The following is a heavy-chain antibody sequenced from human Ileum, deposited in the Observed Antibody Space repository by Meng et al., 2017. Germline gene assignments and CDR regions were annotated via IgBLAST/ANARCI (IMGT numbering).Heavy chain of an antibody. D-gene: IGHD3-10*01. V-gene: IGHV3-23*01. J-gene: IGHJ4*02. Sequence: EVQLLESGGGLGQPGGSLRLSCAASGFTFINYAMSWVRQAPGKGLQWVSSISGNGYTTFYADSVRGRFSISRDNSNNKLFLQMNSLRADDTAVYYCAKYYASGSFYSFDSWGQGTLVTVSS. CDR2: ISGNGYTT. CDR1: GFTFINYA. CDR3: AKYYASGSFYSFDS.